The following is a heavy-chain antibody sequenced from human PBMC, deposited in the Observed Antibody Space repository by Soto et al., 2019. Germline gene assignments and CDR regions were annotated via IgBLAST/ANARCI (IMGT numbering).Heavy chain of an antibody. CDR3: ARVGPYDSQSYMFRYDRCDP. Sequence: PGGSLRLSCAASGFSVRSSQMSWVRQAPGKGLEWVSIIFSDGTTHYGVSVKGRFTISRDSARNTVYLQMNGLRVDDTAVYYCARVGPYDSQSYMFRYDRCDPWGQGTQVTVSS. CDR1: GFSVRSSQ. V-gene: IGHV3-53*01. CDR2: IFSDGTT. D-gene: IGHD3-10*01. J-gene: IGHJ5*02.